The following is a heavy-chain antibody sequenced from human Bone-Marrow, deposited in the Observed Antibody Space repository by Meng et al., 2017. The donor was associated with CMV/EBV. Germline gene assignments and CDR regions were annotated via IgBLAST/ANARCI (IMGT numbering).Heavy chain of an antibody. CDR2: IKQDGSEK. CDR3: ARPPTYCSSTSCYKTPVY. J-gene: IGHJ4*02. Sequence: GESLKISCAASGFTFSSYWMSWVRQAPGKGLEWVANIKQDGSEKYYVDSVKGRFTISRDNAKNSLYLQMNSLRAEDTAVYYCARPPTYCSSTSCYKTPVYCGQGTLVTVSS. V-gene: IGHV3-7*01. CDR1: GFTFSSYW. D-gene: IGHD2-2*02.